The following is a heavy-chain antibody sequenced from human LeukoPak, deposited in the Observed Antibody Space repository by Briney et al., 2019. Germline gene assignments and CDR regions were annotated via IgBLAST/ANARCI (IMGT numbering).Heavy chain of an antibody. Sequence: PSETLSLTCAVYGGSFIGFHWNWIRQPPGKGLEWIGSIYYSVSTYDNPSLKSRVTISVDTSKNQFSLKLSSVTAADTAVYYCARVPTVTFFDHWGQGTLVTVSS. CDR2: IYYSVST. V-gene: IGHV4-34*01. D-gene: IGHD4-17*01. CDR1: GGSFIGFH. CDR3: ARVPTVTFFDH. J-gene: IGHJ4*02.